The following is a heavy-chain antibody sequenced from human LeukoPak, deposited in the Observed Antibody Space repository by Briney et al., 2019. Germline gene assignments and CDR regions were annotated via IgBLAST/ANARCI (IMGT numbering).Heavy chain of an antibody. CDR1: GFTFSSYA. J-gene: IGHJ4*02. CDR2: ISGSGDST. D-gene: IGHD6-19*01. Sequence: GGSLRLSCAASGFTFSSYAMSWVRQAPGKGLDWVSSISGSGDSTYYADSVKGRFTISRDNSKNTLYLHMNSLRAEDTAVYYCAKLIAVADTDDYWGQGTLVTVSP. CDR3: AKLIAVADTDDY. V-gene: IGHV3-23*01.